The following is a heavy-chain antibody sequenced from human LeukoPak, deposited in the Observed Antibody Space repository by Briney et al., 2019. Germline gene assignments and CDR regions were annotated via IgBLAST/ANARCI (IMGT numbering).Heavy chain of an antibody. Sequence: PGGSLRLSCAASGFTFSSYAMHWVRQAPGKGLEWVAVISYDGSNKYYADSVKGRFTISRDNSKNTLYLQMNSLRAEDTAVYYCARDERHYDILTGYTTSVFDIWGQGTMVTVSS. CDR3: ARDERHYDILTGYTTSVFDI. CDR1: GFTFSSYA. J-gene: IGHJ3*02. V-gene: IGHV3-30-3*01. D-gene: IGHD3-9*01. CDR2: ISYDGSNK.